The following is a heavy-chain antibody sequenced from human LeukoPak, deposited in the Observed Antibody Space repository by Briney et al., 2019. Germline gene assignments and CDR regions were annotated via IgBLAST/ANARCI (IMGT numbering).Heavy chain of an antibody. D-gene: IGHD3-10*01. Sequence: SETLSLTCTVSGGSISDYYWNWIRQPPGKGLEWIGYIYYSGSTNYNPSLKSRATISVDTSKNQFSLNLSSVTAADTAVYYCARENYYGSGSYPYYFDYWGQGTLVTVSS. CDR2: IYYSGST. J-gene: IGHJ4*02. CDR3: ARENYYGSGSYPYYFDY. V-gene: IGHV4-59*01. CDR1: GGSISDYY.